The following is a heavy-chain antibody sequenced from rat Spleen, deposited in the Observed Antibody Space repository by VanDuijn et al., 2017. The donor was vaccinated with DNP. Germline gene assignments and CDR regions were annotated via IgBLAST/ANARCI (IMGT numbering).Heavy chain of an antibody. CDR2: INKDGSII. CDR1: GLNFSDYW. J-gene: IGHJ2*01. CDR3: ARERGGVDH. V-gene: IGHV4-2*01. Sequence: EVKLVESGGGLVQPGRSLKLSCAASGLNFSDYWMGWVRQAPGKGLKWIGEINKDGSIINHSPSLQDRFTISRDNAQNSLFLQMIKLGSEDTAIYYCARERGGVDHWGQGVMVTVSS. D-gene: IGHD1-11*01.